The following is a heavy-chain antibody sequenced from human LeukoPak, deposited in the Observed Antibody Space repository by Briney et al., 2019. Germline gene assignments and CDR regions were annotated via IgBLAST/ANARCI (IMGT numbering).Heavy chain of an antibody. CDR2: ISSSSSTI. CDR1: GFTFSSYS. V-gene: IGHV3-48*04. CDR3: AKARYSSSSLDFFDY. Sequence: GGSLRISCAASGFTFSSYSINWVHQAPGKGLEWVSYISSSSSTIYYADSVKGRFTISRDNAKNSLYLQMNSLRAEDMAFYYCAKARYSSSSLDFFDYWGQGTLVTVSS. J-gene: IGHJ4*02. D-gene: IGHD6-13*01.